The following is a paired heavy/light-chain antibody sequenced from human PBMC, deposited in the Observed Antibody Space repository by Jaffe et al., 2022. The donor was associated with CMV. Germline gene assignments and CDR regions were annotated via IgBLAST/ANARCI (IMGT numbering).Light chain of an antibody. CDR3: QQYGSSPPVYT. J-gene: IGKJ2*01. CDR1: QSVSSSY. CDR2: GAS. Sequence: EIVLTQSPGTLSLSPGERATLSCRASQSVSSSYLAWYQQKPGQAPRLLIYGASSRATGIPDRFSGSGSGTDFTLTISRLEPEDFAVYYCQQYGSSPPVYTFGQGTKLEIK. V-gene: IGKV3-20*01.
Heavy chain of an antibody. CDR3: ARGRRVYCGGDCYSYWFDP. CDR1: GGSISSYY. J-gene: IGHJ5*02. Sequence: QVQLQESGPGLVKPSETLSLTCTVSGGSISSYYWSWIRHPAGKGLEWIGRIYTSGSTNYNPSLKSRVTMSVDTSKNQFSLKLSSVTAADTAVYYCARGRRVYCGGDCYSYWFDPWGQGTLVTVSS. CDR2: IYTSGST. V-gene: IGHV4-4*07. D-gene: IGHD2-21*02.